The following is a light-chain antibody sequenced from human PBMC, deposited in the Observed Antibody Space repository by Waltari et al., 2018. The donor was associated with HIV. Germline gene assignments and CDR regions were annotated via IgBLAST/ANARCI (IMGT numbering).Light chain of an antibody. Sequence: CSGDALPNKYAYWYQQKSGQAPVLVIYEDSERPSGIPERFSGSSSGTMATLTISGAQVEDEADYYCYSTDSSGYPLFGWGTKLTVL. CDR1: ALPNKY. V-gene: IGLV3-10*01. CDR3: YSTDSSGYPL. J-gene: IGLJ2*01. CDR2: EDS.